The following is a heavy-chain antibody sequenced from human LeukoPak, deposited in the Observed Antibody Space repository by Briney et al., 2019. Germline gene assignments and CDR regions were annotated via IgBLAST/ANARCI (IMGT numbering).Heavy chain of an antibody. Sequence: SETLSLTCTVSGGSISSNNYYWGWIRQPPGKGLEWIGSIYYSGSTYYNPSLKSRVTISVDTSKNQFSLKLRSLTAADTAVYYCARHEEYSSGWYVGPLYFDYWGQGTLVTVSS. CDR2: IYYSGST. J-gene: IGHJ4*02. D-gene: IGHD6-19*01. CDR3: ARHEEYSSGWYVGPLYFDY. CDR1: GGSISSNNYY. V-gene: IGHV4-39*01.